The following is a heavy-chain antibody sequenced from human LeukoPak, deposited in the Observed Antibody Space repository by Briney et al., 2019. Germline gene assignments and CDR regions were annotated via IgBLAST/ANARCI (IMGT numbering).Heavy chain of an antibody. Sequence: GRSLRLSCAASGFTFSSYNMQWVRQAPGKGLEWVAGTSYDGSKKFYADSVKGRFTISRDNSQNTLFLQMNGLRPEDTAVYYCAKPRGLDYYDSSVILDYWGQGTLVTVSS. D-gene: IGHD3-22*01. J-gene: IGHJ4*02. V-gene: IGHV3-30*18. CDR3: AKPRGLDYYDSSVILDY. CDR2: TSYDGSKK. CDR1: GFTFSSYN.